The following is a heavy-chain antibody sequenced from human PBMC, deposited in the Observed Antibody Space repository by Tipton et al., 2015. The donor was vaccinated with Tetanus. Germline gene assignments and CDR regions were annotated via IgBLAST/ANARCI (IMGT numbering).Heavy chain of an antibody. CDR3: ARDGGNYFYYGMNV. J-gene: IGHJ6*02. CDR1: GVSMRNGGFS. CDR2: IYSPGTT. Sequence: TLSLTCTVSGVSMRNGGFSWTWIRQPPGKGLEWIGYIYSPGTTSYAPSLRGRATISFDSVKNHFSLSLSSVTAADTAMYYCARDGGNYFYYGMNVWGQGAAVPVSS. V-gene: IGHV4-31*03.